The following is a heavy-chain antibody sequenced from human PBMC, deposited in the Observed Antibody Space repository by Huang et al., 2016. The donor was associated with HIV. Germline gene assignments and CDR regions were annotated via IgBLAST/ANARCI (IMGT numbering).Heavy chain of an antibody. V-gene: IGHV4-39*01. J-gene: IGHJ4*02. D-gene: IGHD1-20*01. CDR3: ARPLTGTTALGY. Sequence: QLQLQESGPGLVKPSETLSLTCTVSGSSISSSYYWGWIRQPPGKGLEWIGNIYYSGNISYNPPLKSRSSISVDTSKDHISLKADSVTAADTAVYYCARPLTGTTALGYWGQGTLVTVSS. CDR2: IYYSGNI. CDR1: GSSISSSYY.